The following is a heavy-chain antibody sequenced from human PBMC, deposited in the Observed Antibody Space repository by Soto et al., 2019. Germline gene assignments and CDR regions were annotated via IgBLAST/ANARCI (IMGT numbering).Heavy chain of an antibody. Sequence: TGGSLRLSCAASGFTFSGSAMHWVRQASGKGLEWVGRIRSKANSYATAYAASVKGRFTISRDDSKNTAYLQMNSLKTEDTAVYYCTSSVLRFLEWLPRWGQGTLVTVSS. D-gene: IGHD3-3*01. J-gene: IGHJ4*02. CDR2: IRSKANSYAT. V-gene: IGHV3-73*01. CDR3: TSSVLRFLEWLPR. CDR1: GFTFSGSA.